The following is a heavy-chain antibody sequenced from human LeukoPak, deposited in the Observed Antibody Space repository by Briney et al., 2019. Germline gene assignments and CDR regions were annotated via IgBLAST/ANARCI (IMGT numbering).Heavy chain of an antibody. CDR3: ARDGRSWLPDY. V-gene: IGHV3-30*03. CDR1: GFTFSSYG. CDR2: ISYDGSNK. D-gene: IGHD3-22*01. J-gene: IGHJ4*02. Sequence: PGGSLRLSCAASGFTFSSYGMHWVRQAPGKGLEWVAVISYDGSNKYYADSVKGRFTISRDNSKNTLYLQMNSLRTEDTAIYYCARDGRSWLPDYWGQGTLVTVSS.